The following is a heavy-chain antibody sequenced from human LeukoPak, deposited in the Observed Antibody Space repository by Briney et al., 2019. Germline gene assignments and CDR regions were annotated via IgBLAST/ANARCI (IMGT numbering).Heavy chain of an antibody. J-gene: IGHJ4*02. CDR2: FHLSGRT. V-gene: IGHV4-4*02. CDR1: GGSISTTNW. CDR3: AREGGPYRPLDY. Sequence: SETLSLTCGVSGGSISTTNWWTWVRQPPGEGQGWIGEFHLSGRTHYSPSLESRVTMSVDMSKNHISLRLASVTAADTAVYYCAREGGPYRPLDYSGQGTLVTVSS.